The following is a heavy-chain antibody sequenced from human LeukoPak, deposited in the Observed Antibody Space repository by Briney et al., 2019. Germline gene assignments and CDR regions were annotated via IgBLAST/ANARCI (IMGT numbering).Heavy chain of an antibody. Sequence: TSSETLSLTCTVSGGSISSSSYYWGWIRQPPGKGLEWIGSIYYSGSTYYNPSLKSRVTISVDTSKNQFSLKLSSVTAADTAVYYCAGLEEGSGYPHGGYFDYWGQGTLVSVSS. J-gene: IGHJ4*02. CDR1: GGSISSSSYY. CDR3: AGLEEGSGYPHGGYFDY. D-gene: IGHD3-3*01. V-gene: IGHV4-39*07. CDR2: IYYSGST.